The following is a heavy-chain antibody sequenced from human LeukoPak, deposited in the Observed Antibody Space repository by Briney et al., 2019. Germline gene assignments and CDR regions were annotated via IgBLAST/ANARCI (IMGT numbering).Heavy chain of an antibody. D-gene: IGHD5-18*01. Sequence: GGSLRLSCAASGFTFSSYAMSWVRQAPGKGLEWVSAISGSGGSTYYADSVKGRFTTSRDNSKNTLYLQMNSLRAEDTAVYYCARGGYSYGPYFDYWGQGTLVTVSS. J-gene: IGHJ4*02. V-gene: IGHV3-23*01. CDR3: ARGGYSYGPYFDY. CDR1: GFTFSSYA. CDR2: ISGSGGST.